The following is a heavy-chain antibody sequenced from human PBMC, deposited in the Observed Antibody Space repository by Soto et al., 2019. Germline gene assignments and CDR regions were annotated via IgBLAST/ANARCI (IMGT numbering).Heavy chain of an antibody. Sequence: GGSLRLSCAASGFTVSSNYMSWVRQAPGKGLEWVSVICSGGSTYYADSVKGRFTISRDNSKNTLYLQMNSLRAEDTAVYYCARAPRAHPDHYYFDYWGQGTLVTVSS. V-gene: IGHV3-53*01. CDR2: ICSGGST. CDR1: GFTVSSNY. J-gene: IGHJ4*02. CDR3: ARAPRAHPDHYYFDY.